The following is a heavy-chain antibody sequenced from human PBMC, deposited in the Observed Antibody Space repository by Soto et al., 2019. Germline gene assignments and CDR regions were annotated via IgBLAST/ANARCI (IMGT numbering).Heavy chain of an antibody. CDR2: IYYSGST. Sequence: SETLSLTCTVSGGSISSSSYYWSWIRQPPGKGLEWIGCIYYSGSTYYNPPLKSRVTISVDTSKNQFSLKLSSVTAADTAVYYCARDWGHDAFDIWGRGTMVTVSS. CDR3: ARDWGHDAFDI. V-gene: IGHV4-39*07. D-gene: IGHD7-27*01. J-gene: IGHJ3*02. CDR1: GGSISSSSYY.